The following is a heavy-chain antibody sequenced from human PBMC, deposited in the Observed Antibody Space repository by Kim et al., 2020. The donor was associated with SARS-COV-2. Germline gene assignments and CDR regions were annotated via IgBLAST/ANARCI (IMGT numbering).Heavy chain of an antibody. Sequence: GGSLRLSCAASGFTFSSYSMNWVRQAPGKGLEWVSSISSSSSYIYYADSVKGRFTISRDNAKNSLYLQMNSLRAEDTAVYYCAREIPSLEIDYWGQGTLVTVSS. J-gene: IGHJ4*02. D-gene: IGHD2-21*01. CDR3: AREIPSLEIDY. V-gene: IGHV3-21*01. CDR2: ISSSSSYI. CDR1: GFTFSSYS.